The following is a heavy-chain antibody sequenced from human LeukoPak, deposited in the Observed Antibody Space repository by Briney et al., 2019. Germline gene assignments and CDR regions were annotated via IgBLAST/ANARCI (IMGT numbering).Heavy chain of an antibody. D-gene: IGHD1-26*01. CDR1: GFTFSDYY. CDR2: ISGSGSTI. J-gene: IGHJ4*02. V-gene: IGHV3-11*04. Sequence: NPGGSLRLSCAASGFTFSDYYMSWIRQAPGKGLEWVSYISGSGSTIYYADSMKGRFTISRDNAKNSLFLQMNSLRAEDTAVYYCASGMRVGPNIWGQGTLVTVSS. CDR3: ASGMRVGPNI.